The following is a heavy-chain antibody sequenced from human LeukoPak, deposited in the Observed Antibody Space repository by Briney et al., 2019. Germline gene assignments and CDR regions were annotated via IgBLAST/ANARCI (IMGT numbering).Heavy chain of an antibody. CDR3: ARDSRYYDYWSGYLDY. CDR1: GGLISNYY. Sequence: SETLFLTCSVSGGLISNYYWSWIRRPAGKGLEWIGRMSTSGKTNYNPSLKSRVTMSVDTSNNQFFLNLSSVTAADTAVYYCARDSRYYDYWSGYLDYWGQGTLVTVSS. V-gene: IGHV4-4*07. CDR2: MSTSGKT. D-gene: IGHD3-3*01. J-gene: IGHJ4*02.